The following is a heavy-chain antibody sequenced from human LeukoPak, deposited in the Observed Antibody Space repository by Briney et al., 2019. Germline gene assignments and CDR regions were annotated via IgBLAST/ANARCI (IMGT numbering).Heavy chain of an antibody. D-gene: IGHD4-17*01. CDR2: IKQDGSEK. J-gene: IGHJ5*02. CDR3: ARARGLGYGDDVRWFDP. CDR1: GFIVSRHY. Sequence: GGSLRLSCAASGFIVSRHYMSWVRQAPGKGLEWVANIKQDGSEKYYVDSVKGRFTISRDNAKNSLYLQMNSLRAEDTAVYYCARARGLGYGDDVRWFDPWGQGTLVTVSS. V-gene: IGHV3-7*01.